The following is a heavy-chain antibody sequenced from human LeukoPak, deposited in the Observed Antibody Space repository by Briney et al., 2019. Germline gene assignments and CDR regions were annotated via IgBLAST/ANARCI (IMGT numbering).Heavy chain of an antibody. CDR3: AKDPGAVAEYYYYYMDV. CDR2: IRYDGNNK. CDR1: GFIFSSYG. V-gene: IGHV3-30*02. J-gene: IGHJ6*03. D-gene: IGHD6-13*01. Sequence: GGSLRLSCAASGFIFSSYGMHWVRQAAGKGLEWVAFIRYDGNNKNYADSVKGRFTISRDNSKNTLYLQMNSLRAEDTAVYYCAKDPGAVAEYYYYYMDVWGKGTTVTVSS.